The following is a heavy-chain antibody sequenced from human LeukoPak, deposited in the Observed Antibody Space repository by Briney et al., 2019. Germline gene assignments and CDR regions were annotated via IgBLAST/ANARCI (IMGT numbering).Heavy chain of an antibody. CDR2: ISGSGGST. CDR1: GFTFSNYD. V-gene: IGHV3-23*01. CDR3: AKRMGKWKLPKLGYLDP. Sequence: PGGSLRLSCTASGFTFSNYDINWVRQTPGKGLEWVSAISGSGGSTYYAESVKGRFTVSRDNSKNTLYLQMNSLRAEDTAVYYCAKRMGKWKLPKLGYLDPWGQGTLVTVTS. D-gene: IGHD1-26*01. J-gene: IGHJ5*02.